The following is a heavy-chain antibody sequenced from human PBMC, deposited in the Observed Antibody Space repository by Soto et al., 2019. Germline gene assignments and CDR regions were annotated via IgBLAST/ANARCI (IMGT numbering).Heavy chain of an antibody. Sequence: QVQLQESGPGLVKPSETLSLTCTVSGGSISSYYWSWIRQPPGKGLEWIGYIYYSGSTNYNPSLRXXVXIXXDTSKNQFSLKLSSVTAADTAVYYCAREEADAFDIWGQGTMVTVSS. CDR3: AREEADAFDI. CDR1: GGSISSYY. CDR2: IYYSGST. V-gene: IGHV4-59*01. J-gene: IGHJ3*02.